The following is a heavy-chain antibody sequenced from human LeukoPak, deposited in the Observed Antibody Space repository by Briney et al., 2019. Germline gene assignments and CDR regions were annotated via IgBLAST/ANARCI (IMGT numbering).Heavy chain of an antibody. CDR1: GITFSSYG. J-gene: IGHJ4*02. CDR2: IWFDGSNK. Sequence: PGRSLRLSCAVSGITFSSYGMHWVRQAPGKGLEWVAVIWFDGSNKYYADSVKVRFTISRDNSKNTVFLQMNSLRAEDTALYYCTRDAYCGGDCYRPNFDYWGQGTLVTVSS. CDR3: TRDAYCGGDCYRPNFDY. D-gene: IGHD2-21*01. V-gene: IGHV3-33*01.